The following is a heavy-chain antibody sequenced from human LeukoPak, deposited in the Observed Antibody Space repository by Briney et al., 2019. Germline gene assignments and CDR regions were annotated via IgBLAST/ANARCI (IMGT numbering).Heavy chain of an antibody. CDR1: GFTFSTYW. V-gene: IGHV3-7*01. J-gene: IGHJ4*02. Sequence: GGSLRLSCAASGFTFSTYWMSCVRQAPGKGLERVANIKQDGSEKYYVDSVKGRFTISRDNDKNSLYLQMNSLRAEDTAVYYCASHYYDFWSGYYFDYWGQGTLVTVSS. CDR2: IKQDGSEK. D-gene: IGHD3-3*01. CDR3: ASHYYDFWSGYYFDY.